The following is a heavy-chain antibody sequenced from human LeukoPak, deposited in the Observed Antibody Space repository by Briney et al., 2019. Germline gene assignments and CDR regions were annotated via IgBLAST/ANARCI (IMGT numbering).Heavy chain of an antibody. CDR2: ISRSGSTI. CDR3: AGDKTTGGYYEFDY. V-gene: IGHV3-48*03. CDR1: GFTLSSSE. J-gene: IGHJ4*02. D-gene: IGHD1-26*01. Sequence: GGSLRLSCAASGFTLSSSEMNWVRQAPGKGLEWVSYISRSGSTIFYADSVKGRFTISRDNAKNSVSLQMNSLRAEDAAVYFCAGDKTTGGYYEFDYWGQGALVTVSS.